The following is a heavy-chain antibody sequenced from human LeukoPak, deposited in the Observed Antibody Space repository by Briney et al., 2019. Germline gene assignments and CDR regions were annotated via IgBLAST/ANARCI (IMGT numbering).Heavy chain of an antibody. CDR3: ARPSYYYDSSGSVSGAFDI. Sequence: PGGSLRLSCAASGFTFSSYWMSWVRQAPGKGLEWEANIKKDGSEKYYVDSVKGRFTISRDNVKNSLYLQMNSLRAEDTAVYYCARPSYYYDSSGSVSGAFDIWGQGTMVTVSS. D-gene: IGHD3-22*01. CDR1: GFTFSSYW. CDR2: IKKDGSEK. V-gene: IGHV3-7*04. J-gene: IGHJ3*02.